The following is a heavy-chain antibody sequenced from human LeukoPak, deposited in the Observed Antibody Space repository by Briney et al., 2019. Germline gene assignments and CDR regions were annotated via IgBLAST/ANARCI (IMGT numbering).Heavy chain of an antibody. Sequence: SVKVSCKASGGTFSSYAISWVRQAPGQGLEWMGGIIPIFGTANYAQKFQGRVTITADESTSTAYMELSSLRSEDTAVYYCASMDSSGPNYYGMDVWGQGTTVTVSS. CDR1: GGTFSSYA. CDR3: ASMDSSGPNYYGMDV. D-gene: IGHD6-19*01. V-gene: IGHV1-69*13. CDR2: IIPIFGTA. J-gene: IGHJ6*02.